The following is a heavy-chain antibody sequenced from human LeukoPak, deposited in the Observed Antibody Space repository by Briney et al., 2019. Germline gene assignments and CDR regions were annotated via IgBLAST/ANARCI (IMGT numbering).Heavy chain of an antibody. Sequence: GGSLRLSCAVSGLTFSDYYMTWIRQAPGKGLEWVSFITGTGTTIYSADSLRGRFTVSRDNARNSLFLHMNSLRAEDTAVYYCAVQITMIVVVPYFDYWGQGTLVTVSS. V-gene: IGHV3-11*04. CDR2: ITGTGTTI. D-gene: IGHD3-22*01. J-gene: IGHJ4*02. CDR3: AVQITMIVVVPYFDY. CDR1: GLTFSDYY.